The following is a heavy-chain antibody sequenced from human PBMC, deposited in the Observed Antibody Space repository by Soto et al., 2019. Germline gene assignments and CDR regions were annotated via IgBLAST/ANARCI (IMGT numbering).Heavy chain of an antibody. Sequence: EVQLVESGGGLVKPGGSLRLSCAASGFTFSSYSMNWVRQAPGKGLEWVSSISSSSSYIYYADSVKGRFTISRDNAKNSLYLQMKSLRAEDTAVYYCARVLYYYDSSGYYGYWGQGTLVTVSS. V-gene: IGHV3-21*01. CDR3: ARVLYYYDSSGYYGY. D-gene: IGHD3-22*01. CDR2: ISSSSSYI. CDR1: GFTFSSYS. J-gene: IGHJ4*02.